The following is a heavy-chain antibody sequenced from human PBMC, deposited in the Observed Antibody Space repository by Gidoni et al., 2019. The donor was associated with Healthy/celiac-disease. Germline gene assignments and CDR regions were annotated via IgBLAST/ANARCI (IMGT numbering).Heavy chain of an antibody. J-gene: IGHJ4*02. V-gene: IGHV3-33*01. CDR3: ARPDHGYSSSWLDY. CDR2: IWYDGSNK. D-gene: IGHD6-13*01. Sequence: QVQLVESGGGVVQPGRSLRLSCAACGFTDRSYGMHWVRQAPGKGLGWVAVIWYDGSNKYYADSVKGRFTISRDNSKNTLYLQMNSLRAEDTAVYYCARPDHGYSSSWLDYWGQGTLVTVSS. CDR1: GFTDRSYG.